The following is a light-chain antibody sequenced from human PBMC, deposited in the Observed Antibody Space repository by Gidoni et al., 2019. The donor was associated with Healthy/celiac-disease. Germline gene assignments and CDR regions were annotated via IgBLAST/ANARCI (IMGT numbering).Light chain of an antibody. Sequence: EIVMTQSPATLAVSPGERAPLFCSASQRVSTNLAWYQQKPGQAPRLLIYGASTRATGIPDRFSGSGSGTEFTLTISSLQSEDFAVYYCQQYNNWPQIFTFGPGTKVDIK. CDR3: QQYNNWPQIFT. CDR1: QRVSTN. CDR2: GAS. J-gene: IGKJ3*01. V-gene: IGKV3-15*01.